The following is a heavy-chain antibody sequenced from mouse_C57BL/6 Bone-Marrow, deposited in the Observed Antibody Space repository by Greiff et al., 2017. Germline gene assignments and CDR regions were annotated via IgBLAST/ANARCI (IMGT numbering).Heavy chain of an antibody. CDR3: ASEAVDGYYPLNYFDN. D-gene: IGHD2-3*01. CDR2: IDPSDSYT. Sequence: QVHVKQPGAELVMPGASVKLSCKASGYTFTSYWMHWVKQRTGQGLEWIGEIDPSDSYTNYNQKFKGKSTLTVDKSSSTASMQLRSLTSEDSAVYYCASEAVDGYYPLNYFDNRRQGTTRPVSS. J-gene: IGHJ2*01. CDR1: GYTFTSYW. V-gene: IGHV1-69*01.